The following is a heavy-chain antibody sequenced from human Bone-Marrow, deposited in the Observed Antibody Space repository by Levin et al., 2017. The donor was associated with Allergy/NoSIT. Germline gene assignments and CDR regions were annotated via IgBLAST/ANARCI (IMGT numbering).Heavy chain of an antibody. CDR2: ISSSSSYI. V-gene: IGHV3-21*01. CDR1: GFTFSSYS. J-gene: IGHJ4*02. D-gene: IGHD4-17*01. CDR3: ARDLETYGDYPWGLGSPNTEYYFDY. Sequence: GESLKISCAASGFTFSSYSMNWVRQAPGKGLEWVSSISSSSSYIYYADSVKGRFTISRDNAKNSLYLQMNSLRAEDTAVYYCARDLETYGDYPWGLGSPNTEYYFDYWGQGTLVTVSS.